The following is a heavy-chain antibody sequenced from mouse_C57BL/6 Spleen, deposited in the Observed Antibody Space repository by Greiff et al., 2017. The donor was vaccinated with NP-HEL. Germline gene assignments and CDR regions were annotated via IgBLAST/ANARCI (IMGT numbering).Heavy chain of an antibody. CDR3: AREGGEDSSGYWFAY. CDR2: INYDGSST. V-gene: IGHV5-16*01. J-gene: IGHJ3*01. Sequence: EVQVVESEGGLVQPGSSMKLSCTASGFTFSDYYMAWVRQVPEKGLEWVANINYDGSSTYYLDSLKSRFIISRDNAKNILYLQMSSLKSEDTATYYCAREGGEDSSGYWFAYWGQGTLVTVSA. CDR1: GFTFSDYY. D-gene: IGHD3-2*02.